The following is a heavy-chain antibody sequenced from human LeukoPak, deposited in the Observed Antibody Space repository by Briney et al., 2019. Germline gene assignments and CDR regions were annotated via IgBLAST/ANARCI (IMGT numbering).Heavy chain of an antibody. CDR2: IYHSGST. J-gene: IGHJ6*02. CDR3: ASYGSGSYRDYYYGMDV. CDR1: GYSISSGYY. Sequence: SETLSLTCTVSGYSISSGYYWGWIRQPPGKGLEWIGSIYHSGSTYYNPSLKSRVTISVDTSKNQFSLKLSSVTAADTAVYYCASYGSGSYRDYYYGMDVWGQGTTVTVSS. D-gene: IGHD3-10*01. V-gene: IGHV4-38-2*02.